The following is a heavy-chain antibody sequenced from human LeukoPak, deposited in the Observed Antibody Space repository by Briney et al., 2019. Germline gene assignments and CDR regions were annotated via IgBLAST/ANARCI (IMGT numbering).Heavy chain of an antibody. D-gene: IGHD6-19*01. Sequence: GGSLRLSCAASGFTFSSYWMSWVRQAPGKGLEWVSGISSSGGTTYYPDSVKGRFTISRDNSKNTLYLQMNSLRVEDTAVYYCVKGGHFSSGWCILFDCWGQGTLVTVSS. V-gene: IGHV3-23*01. CDR3: VKGGHFSSGWCILFDC. CDR1: GFTFSSYW. CDR2: ISSSGGTT. J-gene: IGHJ4*02.